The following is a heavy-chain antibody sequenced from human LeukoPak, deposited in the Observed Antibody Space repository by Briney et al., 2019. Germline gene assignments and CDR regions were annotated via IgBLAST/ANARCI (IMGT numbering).Heavy chain of an antibody. CDR1: GGSISSYY. J-gene: IGHJ4*02. Sequence: SETLSLTCTVSGGSISSYYWSWIRQPPGKGLEWIGYIYYSGSTNYNPFLKSRVTISVDTSRNQFSLKLSSVNAADTAVYYCARETHIRDGYTLSFDYWGQGTLVTVSS. V-gene: IGHV4-59*01. CDR3: ARETHIRDGYTLSFDY. D-gene: IGHD5-24*01. CDR2: IYYSGST.